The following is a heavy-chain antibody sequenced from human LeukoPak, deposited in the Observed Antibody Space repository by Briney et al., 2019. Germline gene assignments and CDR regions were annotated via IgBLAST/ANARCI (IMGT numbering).Heavy chain of an antibody. CDR1: GFSFSSYS. CDR2: ISSSSSTI. V-gene: IGHV3-48*01. J-gene: IGHJ6*03. Sequence: GGSLRLSCAASGFSFSSYSMNWVRQAPGKGLEWVSYISSSSSTIYYADSVKGRFTISRDNAKNSLYIQMNSLRAEDTAVYYCARGMGAADYYYYMDVWGKGTTVTVSS. D-gene: IGHD3-16*01. CDR3: ARGMGAADYYYYMDV.